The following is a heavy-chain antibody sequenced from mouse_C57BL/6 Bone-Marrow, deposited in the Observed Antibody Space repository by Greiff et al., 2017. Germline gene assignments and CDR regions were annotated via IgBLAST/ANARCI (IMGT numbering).Heavy chain of an antibody. D-gene: IGHD1-1*01. V-gene: IGHV1-82*01. Sequence: QVQLQQSGPELVKPGASVKISCKASGYAFSSSWMNWVKQRPGKGLEWIGRIYPGDGDTNYNGKFKGKATLTAAKSSSTAYMQLSSLTSEDSAVYFCAREELLRSFAYWGQGTLVTVSA. J-gene: IGHJ3*01. CDR1: GYAFSSSW. CDR3: AREELLRSFAY. CDR2: IYPGDGDT.